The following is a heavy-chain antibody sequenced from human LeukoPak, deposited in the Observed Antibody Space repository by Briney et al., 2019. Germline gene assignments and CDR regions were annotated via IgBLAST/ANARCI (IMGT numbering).Heavy chain of an antibody. CDR2: ISPYNANT. Sequence: ASVEVSCNTSGYTFSSYDVIWVRLAPGQGLEWMGWISPYNANTKYSQKLQGRVTMTTDTSTSTAYMEVRSLRSDDTAVYFCASGPYSSPDYWGQGTLVTVSS. D-gene: IGHD6-13*01. V-gene: IGHV1-18*01. CDR3: ASGPYSSPDY. CDR1: GYTFSSYD. J-gene: IGHJ4*02.